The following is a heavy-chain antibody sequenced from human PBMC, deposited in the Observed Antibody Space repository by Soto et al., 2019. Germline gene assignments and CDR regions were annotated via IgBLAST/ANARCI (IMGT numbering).Heavy chain of an antibody. J-gene: IGHJ2*01. CDR2: ISGSGGST. CDR1: GFTFSSYA. Sequence: PGGSLRPSCAASGFTFSSYAMSWVRQAPGKGLEWVSAISGSGGSTYYADSVKGRFTISRDNSKNTLYLQMNSLRAEDTAVYYCASIGCISTSCYAPSDYWYFDLWGRGTLVTVSS. D-gene: IGHD2-2*01. CDR3: ASIGCISTSCYAPSDYWYFDL. V-gene: IGHV3-23*01.